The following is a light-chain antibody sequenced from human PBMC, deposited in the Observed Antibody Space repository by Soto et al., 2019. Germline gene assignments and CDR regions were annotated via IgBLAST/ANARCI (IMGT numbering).Light chain of an antibody. V-gene: IGKV3-15*01. CDR1: QSISSN. J-gene: IGKJ2*01. CDR2: GAS. Sequence: EIVMTQSPATLSVSPGERATLSCRASQSISSNLAWYQQMPGQAPRLLIYGASTRATAIPARFSGSGSGTEFTLTISSLQSEEFEVYYCQQYNNWPIYTFGQGTKLEIK. CDR3: QQYNNWPIYT.